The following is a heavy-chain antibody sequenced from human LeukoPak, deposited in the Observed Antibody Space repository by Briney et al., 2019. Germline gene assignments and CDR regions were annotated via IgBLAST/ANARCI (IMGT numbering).Heavy chain of an antibody. J-gene: IGHJ5*02. CDR3: ASLVVVPVATGGSFDP. V-gene: IGHV3-48*04. D-gene: IGHD2-2*01. Sequence: PGGSLRLSCAASGFTFSSYSMNWVRQAPGKGLEWVSSISSSSNTIYYADSVKGRFTISRDNAKNSLSLQMNSLRAEDTAVYYCASLVVVPVATGGSFDPWGQGTLVTVSS. CDR2: ISSSSNTI. CDR1: GFTFSSYS.